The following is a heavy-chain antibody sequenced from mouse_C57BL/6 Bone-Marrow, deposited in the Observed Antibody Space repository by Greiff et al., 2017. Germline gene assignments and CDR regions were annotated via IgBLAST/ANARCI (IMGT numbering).Heavy chain of an antibody. CDR2: IYPGSGST. CDR3: ARSGDYYYGYYAMDY. CDR1: GYTFTSYW. J-gene: IGHJ4*01. D-gene: IGHD2-4*01. Sequence: VQLQQPGAELVKPGASVKMSCKASGYTFTSYWITWVKQRPGQGLEWIGDIYPGSGSTNYNEKFKSKATLTVDTSSSTAYMQLSSLTSEDSAVYYCARSGDYYYGYYAMDYWGQGTSVTVSS. V-gene: IGHV1-55*01.